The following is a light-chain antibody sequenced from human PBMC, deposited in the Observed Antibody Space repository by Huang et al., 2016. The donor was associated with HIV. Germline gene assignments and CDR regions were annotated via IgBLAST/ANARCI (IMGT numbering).Light chain of an antibody. V-gene: IGKV3-20*01. J-gene: IGKJ4*01. CDR3: QQYLSPPLT. CDR1: QNISNNF. Sequence: DIVLTQSPGTLSLSPGERAALSCRASQNISNNFLAWYQQLPGQAPRLLIYGASSRAIGIPDRFSGSGSGTDFTLTIGRLEPQDSAIYYCQQYLSPPLTFGGGTKVEIK. CDR2: GAS.